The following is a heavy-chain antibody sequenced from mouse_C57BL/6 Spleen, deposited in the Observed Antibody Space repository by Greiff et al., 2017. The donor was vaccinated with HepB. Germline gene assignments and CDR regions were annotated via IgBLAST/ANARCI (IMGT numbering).Heavy chain of an antibody. CDR2: IYPYNGVS. J-gene: IGHJ2*01. D-gene: IGHD3-2*02. V-gene: IGHV1-31*01. Sequence: VQLKESGPELVKPGASVKISCKASGYSFTGYYMHWVKQSHGNILDWIGYIYPYNGVSSYNQKFKGKATLTVDKSSSTAYMELRSLTSEDSAVYYCARSGQPGYVRYFDYWGQGTTLTVSS. CDR3: ARSGQPGYVRYFDY. CDR1: GYSFTGYY.